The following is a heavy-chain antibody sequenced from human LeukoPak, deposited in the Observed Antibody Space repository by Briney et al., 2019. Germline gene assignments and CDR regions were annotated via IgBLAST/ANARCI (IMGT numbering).Heavy chain of an antibody. CDR3: ARDGGNLRFLEWLLDY. J-gene: IGHJ4*02. CDR1: GYTFTGYY. D-gene: IGHD3-3*01. CDR2: INPNSGGT. V-gene: IGHV1-2*06. Sequence: ASVKVSCKASGYTFTGYYMHWVRQAPGQGLEWMGRINPNSGGTNYAQKFQGRVTMTRDTSISTAYMELSRLRSDDTAVYYCARDGGNLRFLEWLLDYWGQGTLVTVSS.